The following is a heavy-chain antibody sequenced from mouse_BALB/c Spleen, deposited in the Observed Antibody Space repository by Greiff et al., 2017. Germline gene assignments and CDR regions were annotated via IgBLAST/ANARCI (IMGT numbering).Heavy chain of an antibody. CDR3: ARDRNEGRWFAD. J-gene: IGHJ3*01. CDR1: GFTFTDYY. Sequence: EVQGVESGGGLVQPGGSLRLSCATSGFTFTDYYMSWVRQPPGKALEWLGFIRNKANGYTTEYSASVKGRFTISRDNSQSILYLQMNTLRAEDSATYYCARDRNEGRWFADWGQGTLVTVSA. CDR2: IRNKANGYTT. V-gene: IGHV7-3*02.